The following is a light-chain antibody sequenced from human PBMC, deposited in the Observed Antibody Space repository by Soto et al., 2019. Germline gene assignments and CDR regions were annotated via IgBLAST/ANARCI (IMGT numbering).Light chain of an antibody. CDR3: QQRNNWPLFT. CDR1: QSVSSY. V-gene: IGKV3-11*01. Sequence: EIVLTQSPATLSLSPGERATLSCRASQSVSSYLAWSQHKPGQAPRLLIYDASNRATGIPARFSGSGSGTDFTLTISSLEPEAFAVYYCQQRNNWPLFTFGPGTKVDIK. CDR2: DAS. J-gene: IGKJ3*01.